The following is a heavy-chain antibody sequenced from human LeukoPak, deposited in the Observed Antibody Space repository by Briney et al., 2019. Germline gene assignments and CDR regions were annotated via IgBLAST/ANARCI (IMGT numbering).Heavy chain of an antibody. V-gene: IGHV4-34*01. Sequence: SETLSLTCAVYGGSFSVYYWTWIRQPPGEGLEWIGEINHSGGTNYNPSLKSRVTISVDTSKNQFSLKLSSVTAADTAVYYCARGHPLLDYWGLGTLVTVSS. CDR1: GGSFSVYY. D-gene: IGHD2-21*02. J-gene: IGHJ4*02. CDR2: INHSGGT. CDR3: ARGHPLLDY.